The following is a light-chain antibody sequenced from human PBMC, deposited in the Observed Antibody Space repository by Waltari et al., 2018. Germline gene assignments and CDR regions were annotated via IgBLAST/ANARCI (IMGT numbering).Light chain of an antibody. CDR3: QQYNSYSPYT. CDR2: KAS. CDR1: QSIRSW. J-gene: IGKJ2*01. V-gene: IGKV1-5*03. Sequence: DIQMTQSPSTLSASVGDIVTITCRASQSIRSWLAWYQQRPGKAPNLLIYKASSLESGVPSRFSGSGSGTEFTLTISSLQPDDFATYYCQQYNSYSPYTFGQGTKLEIK.